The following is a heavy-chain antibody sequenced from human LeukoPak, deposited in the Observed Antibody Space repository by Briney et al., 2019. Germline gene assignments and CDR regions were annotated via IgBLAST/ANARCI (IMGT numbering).Heavy chain of an antibody. V-gene: IGHV3-74*01. Sequence: GGSLRLSCAASGFTFSHHWMHWVRQVPGKGLVWVSRINSDGSSTTYADSVKGRFTISRDNARNTLYLQMNSLRAEDTAVHYCARATSYSNYGMDAWGQGTTVTVSS. CDR1: GFTFSHHW. CDR2: INSDGSST. J-gene: IGHJ6*02. D-gene: IGHD6-13*01. CDR3: ARATSYSNYGMDA.